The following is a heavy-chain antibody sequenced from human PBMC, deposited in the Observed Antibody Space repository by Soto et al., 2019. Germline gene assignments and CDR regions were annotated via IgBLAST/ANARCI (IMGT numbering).Heavy chain of an antibody. D-gene: IGHD6-13*01. CDR3: VKSSGSSWGHDY. CDR2: ISYDGSDE. J-gene: IGHJ4*02. Sequence: QVQLVESGGGVVQPGRSLRLSCAASGFTFSSYGMHWVRQAPGKGLEWVAVISYDGSDEYYADSVRGRFTISRDNSKNTLGLQMNSLRAEDTAVYYCVKSSGSSWGHDYWGQGTLVTVSS. V-gene: IGHV3-30*18. CDR1: GFTFSSYG.